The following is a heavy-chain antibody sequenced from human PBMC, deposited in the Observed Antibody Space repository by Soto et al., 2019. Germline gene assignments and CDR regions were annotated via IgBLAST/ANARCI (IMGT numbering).Heavy chain of an antibody. CDR2: ISYDGSNK. Sequence: QVQLVESGGGVVQPGRSLRLSCAASGFTFSSYAMHWVRQAPGKGLEWVAVISYDGSNKYYADSVKGRFTISRDNSKNTQSLQMNSLRAEDTAVYYCARPLWRDDYNCGYFDVWGRGTLVTVSS. V-gene: IGHV3-30-3*01. D-gene: IGHD4-4*01. CDR3: ARPLWRDDYNCGYFDV. CDR1: GFTFSSYA. J-gene: IGHJ2*01.